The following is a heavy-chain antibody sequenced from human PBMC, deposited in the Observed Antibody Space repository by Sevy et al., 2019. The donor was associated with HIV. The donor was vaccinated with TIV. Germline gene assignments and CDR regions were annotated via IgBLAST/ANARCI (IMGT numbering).Heavy chain of an antibody. CDR3: ARDPYDSSGYNAFDI. V-gene: IGHV3-66*01. D-gene: IGHD3-22*01. Sequence: GGSLRLSCAASGFTVSSNYMSWVRQAPGKGLEWVSVIYSGGSTYYADSVKGRFTISRDNSKNTLYLQMNSLRAEDTAVYYCARDPYDSSGYNAFDIWGQGTMVTVS. CDR2: IYSGGST. CDR1: GFTVSSNY. J-gene: IGHJ3*02.